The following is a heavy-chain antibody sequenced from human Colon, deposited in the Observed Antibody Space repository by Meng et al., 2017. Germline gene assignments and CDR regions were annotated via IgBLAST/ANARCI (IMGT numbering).Heavy chain of an antibody. CDR3: AKSDWLDP. CDR2: IKYDGSTT. J-gene: IGHJ5*02. CDR1: GFAISGYW. V-gene: IGHV3-74*01. Sequence: EVELVESGGGSVQPGGSLRLSCAASGFAISGYWMHWVRQAPGKGLEWVSRIKYDGSTTAYADSVKGRFTISRDIAKNTLYLQMNSLRVEDTAVYHCAKSDWLDPWGQGTLVTVFS.